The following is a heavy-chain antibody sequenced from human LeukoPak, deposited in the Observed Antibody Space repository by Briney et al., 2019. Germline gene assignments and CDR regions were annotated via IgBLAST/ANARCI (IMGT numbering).Heavy chain of an antibody. CDR1: GGTFSSYA. V-gene: IGHV1-69*04. D-gene: IGHD3-22*01. CDR2: IIPLLGVA. J-gene: IGHJ4*02. CDR3: ARLFHYDSSGYPLRY. Sequence: ASVKVSCKASGGTFSSYAITWVRQAPGQGLEWMGRIIPLLGVANYAQNFQGRVTFTADKSTSTAYMELSSLRSEDTAVYYCARLFHYDSSGYPLRYWGQGTLVTVSS.